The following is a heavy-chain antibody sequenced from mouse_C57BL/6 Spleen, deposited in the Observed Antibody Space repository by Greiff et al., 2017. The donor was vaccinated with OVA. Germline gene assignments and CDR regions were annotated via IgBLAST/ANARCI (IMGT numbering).Heavy chain of an antibody. V-gene: IGHV1-26*01. CDR1: GYTFTDYY. D-gene: IGHD2-5*01. J-gene: IGHJ3*01. CDR2: INPNNGGT. CDR3: ARSAYYSNPAAWFAY. Sequence: EVQLQQSGPELVKPGASVKISCKASGYTFTDYYMNWVKQSHGKSLEWIGDINPNNGGTSYNQKFKGKATLTVDKSSSTAYMELRSLTSEDSAVYYCARSAYYSNPAAWFAYWGQGTLVTVSA.